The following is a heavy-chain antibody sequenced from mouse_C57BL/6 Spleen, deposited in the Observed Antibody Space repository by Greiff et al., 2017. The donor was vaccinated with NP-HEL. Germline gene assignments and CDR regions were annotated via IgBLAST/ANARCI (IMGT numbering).Heavy chain of an antibody. V-gene: IGHV14-3*01. Sequence: EVHLVESVAELVRPGASVKLSCTASGFNIKNTYMHWVKQRPEQGLEWIGRIDPANGNTKYAPKFQGKATITADKSAYTDYQQLSSLTSEDTAIYYCARDYGSSYKLAYWGQGTLVTVSA. J-gene: IGHJ3*01. CDR1: GFNIKNTY. CDR3: ARDYGSSYKLAY. CDR2: IDPANGNT. D-gene: IGHD1-1*01.